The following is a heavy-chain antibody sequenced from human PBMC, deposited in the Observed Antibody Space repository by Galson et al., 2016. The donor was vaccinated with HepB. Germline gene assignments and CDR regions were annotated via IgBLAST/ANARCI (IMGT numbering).Heavy chain of an antibody. D-gene: IGHD2-2*01. V-gene: IGHV4-31*03. CDR2: INDSGRT. CDR3: ARVIPIVTTGMIWFDP. CDR1: GGSINSGGYY. Sequence: TLSLTCTVSGGSINSGGYYWTWIRQHPGKGLEWIGHINDSGRTYYNSSLKSRVTISVDTSKNHFSLKLSSVTAADTAVYYCARVIPIVTTGMIWFDPWGQGTLVIVSS. J-gene: IGHJ5*02.